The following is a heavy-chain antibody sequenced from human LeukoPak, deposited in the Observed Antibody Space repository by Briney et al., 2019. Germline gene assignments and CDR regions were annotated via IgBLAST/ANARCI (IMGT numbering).Heavy chain of an antibody. J-gene: IGHJ5*02. CDR3: AKDSSSSGFDP. CDR2: ISYDGGNK. CDR1: GFTFSSYW. V-gene: IGHV3-30*18. Sequence: GGSLRLSCAASGFTFSSYWMSWVRQAPGKGLEWVAVISYDGGNKYYADSVKGRFTISRDNSKNTLYLQMNSLRAEDTAVYYCAKDSSSSGFDPWGQGTLVTVSS.